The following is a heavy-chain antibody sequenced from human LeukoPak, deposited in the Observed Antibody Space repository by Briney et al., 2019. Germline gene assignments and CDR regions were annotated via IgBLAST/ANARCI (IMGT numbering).Heavy chain of an antibody. V-gene: IGHV3-23*01. CDR1: GFTLSSYE. J-gene: IGHJ6*03. CDR3: AKDRDIVTTSYMDV. CDR2: IDYSGGST. D-gene: IGHD5-12*01. Sequence: GGSLRLSCTASGFTLSSYEMSWIRQAPGKGLEWVSSIDYSGGSTHYADSVMGRFTISRDNSQNTLYLQMNSLRPEDTAVYYCAKDRDIVTTSYMDVWGKGTTVTISS.